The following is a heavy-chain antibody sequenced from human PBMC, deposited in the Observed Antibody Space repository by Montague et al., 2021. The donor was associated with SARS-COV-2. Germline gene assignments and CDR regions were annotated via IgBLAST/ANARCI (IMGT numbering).Heavy chain of an antibody. V-gene: IGHV4-4*02. CDR2: NYHTGST. CDR3: ARAPIVVSDKNAFDI. D-gene: IGHD3-22*01. J-gene: IGHJ3*02. CDR1: GASISSSHW. Sequence: SETLSLTCAVSGASISSSHWWCWIRHPPGKRLEWMGENYHTGSTNYNPSIKRLVTIAVDKSKNQSFLILSFVTAAETAVYFSARAPIVVSDKNAFDIWGQGTMVTVSS.